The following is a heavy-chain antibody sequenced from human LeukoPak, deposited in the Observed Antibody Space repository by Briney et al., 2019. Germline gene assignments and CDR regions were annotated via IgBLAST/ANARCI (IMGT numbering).Heavy chain of an antibody. J-gene: IGHJ4*02. V-gene: IGHV1-8*01. CDR3: AREMYYDILTGYRPLDY. D-gene: IGHD3-9*01. CDR2: MNPNSGNT. Sequence: GASVKVSCKASGYTFTSSDINWVRQATGQGLEWMGWMNPNSGNTGYAQKFQGRVTITADESTSTAYMELSSLRSEDTAVYYCAREMYYDILTGYRPLDYWGQGTLVTVSS. CDR1: GYTFTSSD.